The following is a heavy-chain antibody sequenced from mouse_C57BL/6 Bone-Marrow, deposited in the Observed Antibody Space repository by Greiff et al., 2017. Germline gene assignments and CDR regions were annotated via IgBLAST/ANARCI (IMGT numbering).Heavy chain of an antibody. CDR2: ISDGGSYT. D-gene: IGHD1-1*01. CDR1: GFTFSSYA. Sequence: EVQRVESGGGLVKPGGSLKLSCAASGFTFSSYAMSWVRQTPEKRLEWVATISDGGSYTYYPDNVKGRFTISRDNAKNNLYLQMSHLKSEDTAMYYCARGVYYGSSPYAMDYWGQGTSVTVSS. J-gene: IGHJ4*01. CDR3: ARGVYYGSSPYAMDY. V-gene: IGHV5-4*01.